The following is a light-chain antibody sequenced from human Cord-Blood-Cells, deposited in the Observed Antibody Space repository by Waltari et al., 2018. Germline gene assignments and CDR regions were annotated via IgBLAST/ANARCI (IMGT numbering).Light chain of an antibody. Sequence: QSALTQPASVSGSPGQSITISCPGTSSDVGGYNYVYWYQQHPGKAPQLMIYEVSKRPSGVANRFAGCKSGNTASRTSAGLQAEDEADYYCSSYTSSSTWVFGGGTKLTVL. CDR3: SSYTSSSTWV. V-gene: IGLV2-14*01. J-gene: IGLJ3*02. CDR1: SSDVGGYNY. CDR2: EVS.